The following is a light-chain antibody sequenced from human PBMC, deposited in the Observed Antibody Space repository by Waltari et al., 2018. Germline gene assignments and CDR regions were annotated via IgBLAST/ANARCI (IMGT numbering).Light chain of an antibody. CDR1: DSNIGSGYG. J-gene: IGLJ2*01. V-gene: IGLV1-40*01. Sequence: QSVLTQPPSVSGAPGQGVTISCTGGDSNIGSGYGVQWYQQHPGTATRLLIYGNHNRPSGVPDRFSGSKSGTSASLAITGLQADDEADYFCQSFDNMLSGGVVFGGGTKLAVL. CDR2: GNH. CDR3: QSFDNMLSGGVV.